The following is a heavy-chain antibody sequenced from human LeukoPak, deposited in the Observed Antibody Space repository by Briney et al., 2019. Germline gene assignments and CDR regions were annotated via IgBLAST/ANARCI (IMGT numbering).Heavy chain of an antibody. V-gene: IGHV3-21*01. Sequence: GGSLRLSCAASGFTFSSYSMNWVRQAPGKGLEWVSSISSSSRHIYYADSVKGRFTISRDNAKNSLYLQMNSLRVEDTAVYYCARGDPGYYDSSGPVDYWGQGTLVTVSS. CDR2: ISSSSRHI. CDR1: GFTFSSYS. J-gene: IGHJ4*02. CDR3: ARGDPGYYDSSGPVDY. D-gene: IGHD3-22*01.